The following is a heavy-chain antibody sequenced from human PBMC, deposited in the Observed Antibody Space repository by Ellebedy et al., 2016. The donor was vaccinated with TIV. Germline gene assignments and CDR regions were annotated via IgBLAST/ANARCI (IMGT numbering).Heavy chain of an antibody. CDR2: RHGSGRGI. Sequence: PGGSLRLSCAASGFTFSSFAMGWVRQTPGKGLEGVSGRHGSGRGIFYSDSVKGRFTISRDNSKNTLYLQMNSLRAKDTAIYYGARGWGETHGDVWGLGTTVTVSS. CDR3: ARGWGETHGDV. D-gene: IGHD3-16*01. J-gene: IGHJ6*02. V-gene: IGHV3-23*01. CDR1: GFTFSSFA.